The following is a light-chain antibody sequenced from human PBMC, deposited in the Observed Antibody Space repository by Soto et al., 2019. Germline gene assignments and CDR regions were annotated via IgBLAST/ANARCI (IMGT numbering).Light chain of an antibody. CDR3: QHYNTYSEA. CDR1: QGIGNA. Sequence: AIQMTQSPSYLSASVGARVTISCRASQGIGNALGWYQQKPGKPPKVLIYGASNLQSGVPPGFSGGGFGTDFTLNISSLHPDDSAMYYCQHYNTYSEAFGPGTKVD. V-gene: IGKV1-6*01. J-gene: IGKJ3*01. CDR2: GAS.